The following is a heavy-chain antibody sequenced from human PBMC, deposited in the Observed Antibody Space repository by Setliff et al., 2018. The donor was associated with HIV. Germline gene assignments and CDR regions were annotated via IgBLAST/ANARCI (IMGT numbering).Heavy chain of an antibody. J-gene: IGHJ2*01. CDR2: VYNSGSA. CDR1: GGSINSGTYY. CDR3: ARGAEYPNGYFDL. V-gene: IGHV4-61*02. Sequence: SETLSLTCTVSGGSINSGTYYWSWIRQPAGKGLEWIGRVYNSGSANYNPSLTSRVTMSVDTSKNQFSLNLNSLTAADTAIYYCARGAEYPNGYFDLWGRGTLVTVSS.